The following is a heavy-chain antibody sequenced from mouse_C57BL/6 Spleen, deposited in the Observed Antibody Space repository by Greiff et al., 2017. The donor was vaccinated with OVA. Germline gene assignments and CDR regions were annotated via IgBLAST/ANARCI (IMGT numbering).Heavy chain of an antibody. CDR1: GFTFSDYY. CDR3: AREGVGLRLGYAMDY. J-gene: IGHJ4*01. Sequence: EVMLVESEGGLVQPGSSMKLSCTASGFTFSDYYMAWVRQVPEKGLEWVANINYDGSSTYYLDSLKSRFIISRDNAKNILYLQMSSLKSEDTATYYCAREGVGLRLGYAMDYWGQGTSVAVSS. CDR2: INYDGSST. V-gene: IGHV5-16*01. D-gene: IGHD2-4*01.